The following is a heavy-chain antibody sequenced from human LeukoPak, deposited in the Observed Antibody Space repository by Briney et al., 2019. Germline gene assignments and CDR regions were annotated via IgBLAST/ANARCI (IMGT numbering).Heavy chain of an antibody. Sequence: SETLSLTCTVSGGSISRYSWSWITQPPGKGLEWIGYIYYSGSTNYNPSLKSRVTISVETSKNQFSLKLSSVTAADTAVYYCARDDYGDYTFHHWGQGTLVTVSS. J-gene: IGHJ1*01. CDR1: GGSISRYS. D-gene: IGHD4-17*01. V-gene: IGHV4-59*01. CDR2: IYYSGST. CDR3: ARDDYGDYTFHH.